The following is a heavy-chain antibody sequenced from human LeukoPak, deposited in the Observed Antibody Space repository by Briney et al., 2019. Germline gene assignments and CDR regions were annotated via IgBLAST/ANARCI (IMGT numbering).Heavy chain of an antibody. D-gene: IGHD3-22*01. J-gene: IGHJ4*02. CDR1: GFTVSSNY. V-gene: IGHV3-53*01. Sequence: GGSLRLSCAASGFTVSSNYMSWVRQAPGKGLEWVSVIYSGGSTYYADSVKGRFTISRDNSKNTLYLQMNSPRAEDTAVYYCARLGGYYDSSGYSGADYFDYWGQGTLVTVSS. CDR2: IYSGGST. CDR3: ARLGGYYDSSGYSGADYFDY.